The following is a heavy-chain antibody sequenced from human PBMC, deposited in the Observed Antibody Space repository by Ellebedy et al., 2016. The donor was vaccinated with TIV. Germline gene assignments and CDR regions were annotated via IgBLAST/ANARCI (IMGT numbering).Heavy chain of an antibody. CDR3: AKDQIWNRPHYQDR. V-gene: IGHV3-30*02. CDR2: IHNDGGDR. J-gene: IGHJ5*02. Sequence: GESLKISCEASGFTFSSFGMSWVRQAPGKGQEWVTYIHNDGGDRYYADSVKGRFTVSRDNSKNTLYLQMNSLRADHTGVYYCAKDQIWNRPHYQDRWGQGTLVTVSS. D-gene: IGHD5-18*01. CDR1: GFTFSSFG.